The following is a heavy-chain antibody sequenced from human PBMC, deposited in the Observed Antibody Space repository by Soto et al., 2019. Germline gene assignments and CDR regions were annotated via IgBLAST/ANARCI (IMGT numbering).Heavy chain of an antibody. J-gene: IGHJ5*02. CDR3: AIEAYGAYVGYFDP. CDR2: TYRSWNP. CDR1: GDTISTGGYS. D-gene: IGHD4-17*01. Sequence: QLQLQESGSRLAKSSETLSLTCAVPGDTISTGGYSWAWIRQPPGKALEWIGHTYRSWNPYYSPSFKTRVIISEDRYNIQFSPKLSTVTAADTAVYYCAIEAYGAYVGYFDPWGQGTLFTVSS. V-gene: IGHV4-30-2*01.